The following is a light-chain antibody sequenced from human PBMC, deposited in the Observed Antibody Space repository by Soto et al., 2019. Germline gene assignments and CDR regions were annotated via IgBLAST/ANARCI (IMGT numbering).Light chain of an antibody. CDR3: QQFDDVFLT. CDR2: DAS. J-gene: IGKJ4*01. V-gene: IGKV1-33*01. Sequence: DIQLTQSPSSLSASVGDRVTITCQASQDIDTSLNWYQQRPGEAPKLLIYDASILETGVPSRFSGSGSGVKFTLTISSLQPEDFATYSCQQFDDVFLTFGGGTRV. CDR1: QDIDTS.